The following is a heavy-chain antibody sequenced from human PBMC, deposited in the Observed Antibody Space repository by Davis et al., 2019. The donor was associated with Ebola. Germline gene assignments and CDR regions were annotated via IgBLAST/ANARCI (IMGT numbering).Heavy chain of an antibody. CDR3: ARDGGSYAFDY. CDR1: GFTFSSYA. D-gene: IGHD1-26*01. Sequence: PGGSLRLSCAASGFTFSSYAMSWVRQAPGKGLEWVSAISGSGGSTYYANSVKGRFTISRDNAKNSLYLQMNSLRAEDTAVYYCARDGGSYAFDYWGQGTLVTVSS. V-gene: IGHV3-23*01. CDR2: ISGSGGST. J-gene: IGHJ4*02.